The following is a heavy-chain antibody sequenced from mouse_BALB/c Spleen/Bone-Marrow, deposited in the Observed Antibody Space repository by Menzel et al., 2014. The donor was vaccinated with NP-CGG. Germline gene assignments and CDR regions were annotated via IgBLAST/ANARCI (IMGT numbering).Heavy chain of an antibody. V-gene: IGHV14-3*02. CDR2: IDPANGNT. CDR3: ARYRYYGSSYAMDY. D-gene: IGHD1-1*01. Sequence: EVQLQQSGAELVKPGASVKLSCTASGFNIKDTYMHWVMQRPEQGLEWIGRIDPANGNTKYDPKFQGKATITADTSSNTAYLQLSSLTSEDPAVYYCARYRYYGSSYAMDYWGQGTSVTVSS. J-gene: IGHJ4*01. CDR1: GFNIKDTY.